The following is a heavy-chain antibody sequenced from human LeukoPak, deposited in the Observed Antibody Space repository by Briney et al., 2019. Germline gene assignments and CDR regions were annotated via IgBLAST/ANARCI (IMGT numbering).Heavy chain of an antibody. CDR2: INPNSGGT. Sequence: GASVKVSCKASGYTFTGYYIYWVRQAPGQGLEWMGWINPNSGGTHYAQKFQGRVTMTRDTSISTAYMELSRLRSDDTAVYYCARDYYDFWSGYYSFWGQGTLVTVSS. V-gene: IGHV1-2*02. CDR1: GYTFTGYY. J-gene: IGHJ4*02. CDR3: ARDYYDFWSGYYSF. D-gene: IGHD3-3*01.